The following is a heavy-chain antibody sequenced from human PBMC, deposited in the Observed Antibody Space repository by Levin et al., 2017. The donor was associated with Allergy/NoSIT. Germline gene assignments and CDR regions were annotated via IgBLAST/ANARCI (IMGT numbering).Heavy chain of an antibody. J-gene: IGHJ4*02. Sequence: GESLKISCAASGFTFRSYAMHWVRQAPGKGLEWVAGISNDGSNKYYADSVKGRFTISRDNSKNTLYLQMNSLTVEDTAMYYCASLGGTLTGYNTGDYWGQGTLVTVSS. D-gene: IGHD3-9*01. V-gene: IGHV3-30-3*01. CDR3: ASLGGTLTGYNTGDY. CDR2: ISNDGSNK. CDR1: GFTFRSYA.